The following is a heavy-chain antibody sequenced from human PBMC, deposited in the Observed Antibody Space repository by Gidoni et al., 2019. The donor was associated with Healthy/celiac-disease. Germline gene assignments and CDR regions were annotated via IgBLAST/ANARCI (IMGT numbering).Heavy chain of an antibody. CDR2: ISGSGGST. J-gene: IGHJ5*02. D-gene: IGHD3-22*01. CDR1: GFTFSSYA. CDR3: AKGWYDSSGPNA. V-gene: IGHV3-23*01. Sequence: EVQLLESGGGLVQPGGSLRLCCAASGFTFSSYAMSWVRQAPGKGLEWVSSISGSGGSTYYADSVKGRFTISRDNSKNTLYLQMNSLRAEDTAVYYCAKGWYDSSGPNAWGQGTLVTVSS.